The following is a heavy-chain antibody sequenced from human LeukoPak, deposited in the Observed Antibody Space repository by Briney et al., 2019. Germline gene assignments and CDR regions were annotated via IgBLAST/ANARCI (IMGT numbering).Heavy chain of an antibody. J-gene: IGHJ6*03. CDR3: ARVSFGSGYYNYMDV. Sequence: PETLSLTCTVSGGSISSYYWSWIRQPAGKGLEWIGRIYTTGSTNYNPSLKSRVTISVDTSKNQFSLKLSSVTAADTAVYYCARVSFGSGYYNYMDVWGKGTTVTVSS. CDR2: IYTTGST. CDR1: GGSISSYY. V-gene: IGHV4-4*07. D-gene: IGHD3-10*01.